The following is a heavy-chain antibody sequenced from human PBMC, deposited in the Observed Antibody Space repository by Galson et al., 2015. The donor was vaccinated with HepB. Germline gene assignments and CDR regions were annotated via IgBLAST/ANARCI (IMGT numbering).Heavy chain of an antibody. D-gene: IGHD3-10*01. CDR1: GFTLTTYW. V-gene: IGHV1-18*01. J-gene: IGHJ1*01. Sequence: SCAGSGFTLTTYWMSWVRQAPGKGPEWVANTKYAESLRGRVAMTTDTSTSTAYMELRSLRSDDTAVYFCARGPYFGELTGILVLQHWGQGTLVTVSS. CDR3: ARGPYFGELTGILVLQH. CDR2: NT.